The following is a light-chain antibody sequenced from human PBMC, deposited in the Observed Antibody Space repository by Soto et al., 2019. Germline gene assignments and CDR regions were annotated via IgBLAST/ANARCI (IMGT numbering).Light chain of an antibody. CDR2: KAS. V-gene: IGKV1-5*03. Sequence: DIQLTQSPSTLSASVGDRATITCRASQSISSWLAWYQQKPGKAPKLLVYKASSLESGVPSRFSGSGSGTEFNLTISTLQPDDFATDYCQQYEAYPLTFGGGTKVEI. CDR1: QSISSW. CDR3: QQYEAYPLT. J-gene: IGKJ4*01.